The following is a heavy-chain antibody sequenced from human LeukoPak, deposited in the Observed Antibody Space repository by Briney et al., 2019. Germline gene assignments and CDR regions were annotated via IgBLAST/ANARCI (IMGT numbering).Heavy chain of an antibody. Sequence: SETLSLTCTVSGGFINDYYWNWIRQPPGKGLEWIGYVYYSGSINYNPSLKSRVTISVDRSKIQFSLKLSSVTAADTAVYYCASYGDIVVVPAAPTYCGGDCYSFGFDYWGQGTLVTVSS. CDR2: VYYSGSI. V-gene: IGHV4-59*12. CDR1: GGFINDYY. J-gene: IGHJ4*02. CDR3: ASYGDIVVVPAAPTYCGGDCYSFGFDY. D-gene: IGHD2-2*01.